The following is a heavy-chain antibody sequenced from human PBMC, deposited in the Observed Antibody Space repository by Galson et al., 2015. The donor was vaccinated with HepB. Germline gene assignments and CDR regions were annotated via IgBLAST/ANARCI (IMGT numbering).Heavy chain of an antibody. Sequence: EPLSLTCTVSGGSISSYYWSWLRQPPGKGLEWIGYIYYSGSTNYNPSLKSRVTISVDTSKNQFSLKLSYVTAADTAVYYCARGGSGSYGRGMDVWGQGTTVTVSS. CDR2: IYYSGST. V-gene: IGHV4-59*12. CDR1: GGSISSYY. J-gene: IGHJ6*02. CDR3: ARGGSGSYGRGMDV. D-gene: IGHD3-10*01.